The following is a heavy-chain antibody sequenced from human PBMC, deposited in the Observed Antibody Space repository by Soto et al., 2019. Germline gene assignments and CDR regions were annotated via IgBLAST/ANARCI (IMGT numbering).Heavy chain of an antibody. CDR3: ARVADGYSSEGFYYGMDV. CDR2: ISYSGSA. Sequence: PSETLSLTCTVSGGSISSGNYYWSWIRQPPGKGLEWIGFISYSGSAYYNPSLKSRVTISVDTSKNQFSLKLSSVTAADTAVYYCARVADGYSSEGFYYGMDVWGQGTTVTVSS. CDR1: GGSISSGNYY. D-gene: IGHD5-18*01. J-gene: IGHJ6*02. V-gene: IGHV4-30-4*02.